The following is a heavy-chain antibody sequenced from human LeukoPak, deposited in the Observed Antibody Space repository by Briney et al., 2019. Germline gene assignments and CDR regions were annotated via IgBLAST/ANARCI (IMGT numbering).Heavy chain of an antibody. CDR3: ARESGAFVVEDAFDI. CDR1: GFTFSSYW. CDR2: IKQDGSEK. J-gene: IGHJ3*02. Sequence: GGSPRLSCAASGFTFSSYWMSWVRQAPGKGLEWVANIKQDGSEKYYVDSVKGRFTISRDNAKNSLYLQMNSLRAEDTAVYYCARESGAFVVEDAFDIWGQGTMVTVSS. V-gene: IGHV3-7*01. D-gene: IGHD3-10*01.